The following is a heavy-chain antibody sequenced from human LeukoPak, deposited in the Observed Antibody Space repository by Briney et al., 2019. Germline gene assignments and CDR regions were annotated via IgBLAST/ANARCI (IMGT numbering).Heavy chain of an antibody. V-gene: IGHV3-48*03. CDR1: GFTFSIYE. Sequence: GGSLRLSCAASGFTFSIYEMNWVRQAPGKGLEWVSYISSSGSSIYYADSVKGRFTISRDNAKNSLYLQMNSLRAEDTALYYCARPPAPMTADRYQFDYWGQGTLVTVSS. D-gene: IGHD6-6*01. J-gene: IGHJ4*02. CDR2: ISSSGSSI. CDR3: ARPPAPMTADRYQFDY.